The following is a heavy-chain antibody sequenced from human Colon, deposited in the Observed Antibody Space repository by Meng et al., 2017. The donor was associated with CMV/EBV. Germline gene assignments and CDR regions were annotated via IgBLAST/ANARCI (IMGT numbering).Heavy chain of an antibody. V-gene: IGHV3-72*01. D-gene: IGHD1-14*01. CDR3: ARGAKRGTQYYYYGMDV. CDR2: IRNKANSYTT. CDR1: GFTFSDHY. J-gene: IGHJ6*02. Sequence: GESLKISCAASGFTFSDHYMDWVRQAPGKGLEWVGRIRNKANSYTTEYAASVKGRFSISRDDSKNTLYLQMNSLKSEDTAVYYCARGAKRGTQYYYYGMDVWGQGTTVTVSS.